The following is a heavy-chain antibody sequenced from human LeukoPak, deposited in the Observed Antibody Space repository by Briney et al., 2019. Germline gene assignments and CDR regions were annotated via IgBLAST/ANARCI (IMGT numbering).Heavy chain of an antibody. CDR3: TRDREYDILYYFDY. Sequence: GGSLRLSCTTSGFTFGDYAMSWFRQAPGKGLEWVGFIRSKAYGGTTEYAASVKGRFTISRDDSKSIAYLQMNSLKTEDTAVYYCTRDREYDILYYFDYWGQGTLVTVSS. CDR2: IRSKAYGGTT. V-gene: IGHV3-49*03. CDR1: GFTFGDYA. D-gene: IGHD3-9*01. J-gene: IGHJ4*02.